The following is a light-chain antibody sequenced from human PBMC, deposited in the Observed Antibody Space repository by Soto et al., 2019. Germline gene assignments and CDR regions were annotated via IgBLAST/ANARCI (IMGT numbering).Light chain of an antibody. CDR3: VSFAGGTYV. V-gene: IGLV2-8*01. Sequence: QSALTQPPSASGSPGKSVTICCTGTSSDVGAYIFVSWYQQHPGKAPKLMVYDVNRRPPGVPDRFFGSKSGNTASLTVSGLQAEDEADYYCVSFAGGTYVFGTGTKVTVL. J-gene: IGLJ1*01. CDR2: DVN. CDR1: SSDVGAYIF.